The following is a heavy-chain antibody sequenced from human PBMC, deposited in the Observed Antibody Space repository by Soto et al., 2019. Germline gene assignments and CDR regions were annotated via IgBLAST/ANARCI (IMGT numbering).Heavy chain of an antibody. CDR1: GFSISSSSYC. J-gene: IGHJ4*02. D-gene: IGHD6-19*01. CDR3: SRIAVSGPITGFDY. Sequence: SETLSLTCTVSGFSISSSSYCWGWIRQPPGKGLQWIGSVYYSGSTYYNPSLKSRVTISVDTSKTQSSLRLSSVTAADTAVYYCSRIAVSGPITGFDYWGQGALVTVSS. V-gene: IGHV4-39*01. CDR2: VYYSGST.